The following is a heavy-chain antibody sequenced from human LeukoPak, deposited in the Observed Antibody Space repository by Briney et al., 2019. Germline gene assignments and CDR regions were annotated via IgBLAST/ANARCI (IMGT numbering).Heavy chain of an antibody. Sequence: ASVKVSCKASGYTFTNYDINWVRQATGQGLEWMGWMNPNRGNTGYAQKFQGRVTMTADTSTSTAYMELRSLRSDDTAVYYCARSSKRDNWFDPWGQGTLVTVSS. J-gene: IGHJ5*02. CDR3: ARSSKRDNWFDP. CDR1: GYTFTNYD. D-gene: IGHD6-13*01. CDR2: MNPNRGNT. V-gene: IGHV1-8*01.